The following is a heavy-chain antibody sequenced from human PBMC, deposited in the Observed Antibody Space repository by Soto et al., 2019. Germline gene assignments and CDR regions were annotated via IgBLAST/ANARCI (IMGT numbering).Heavy chain of an antibody. CDR2: IYWDDDK. V-gene: IGHV2-5*02. J-gene: IGHJ4*02. CDR3: AHLDPKTGTAGGHRGFDF. D-gene: IGHD2-21*02. Sequence: QITLKESGPTLVKPTQTLTLTCTVSGFSVSSSGEGVGWIRQPPGKALEWLALIYWDDDKRYSPSLKSRLTITKDTPKNQVVLTLTNTDPVDTATYYCAHLDPKTGTAGGHRGFDFWGQGTLVTVSS. CDR1: GFSVSSSGEG.